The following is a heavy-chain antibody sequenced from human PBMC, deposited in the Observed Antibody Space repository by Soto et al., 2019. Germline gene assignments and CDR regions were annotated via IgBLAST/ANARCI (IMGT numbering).Heavy chain of an antibody. CDR3: ATTRLGPEY. V-gene: IGHV3-7*03. CDR1: GFTFSSYW. D-gene: IGHD3-16*01. CDR2: IKQDGSEK. J-gene: IGHJ4*02. Sequence: VSLRLSCAASGFTFSSYWMSCVRQAPGKGLEWVANIKQDGSEKYYVDSVKGRFTISRDNAKNSLYLQMNSLRAEDTAVYYCATTRLGPEYWGQGTLVTVSS.